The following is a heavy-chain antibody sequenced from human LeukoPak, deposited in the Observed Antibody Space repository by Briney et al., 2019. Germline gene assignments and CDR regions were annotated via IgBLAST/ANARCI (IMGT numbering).Heavy chain of an antibody. D-gene: IGHD3-22*01. Sequence: PGGSLRLSCAASRFTVSSNYMSWVRQAPGKGLEWVSVIYSGGSTYYADSVKGRFTFSRDNSKNTLYLQMNSLRAEDTAVYYCASLGGNYYDSSDYWGQGTLVTVSS. V-gene: IGHV3-53*01. CDR2: IYSGGST. J-gene: IGHJ4*02. CDR3: ASLGGNYYDSSDY. CDR1: RFTVSSNY.